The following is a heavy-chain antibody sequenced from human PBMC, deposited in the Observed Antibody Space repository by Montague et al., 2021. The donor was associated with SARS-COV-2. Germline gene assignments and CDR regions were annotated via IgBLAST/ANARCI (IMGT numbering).Heavy chain of an antibody. D-gene: IGHD6-13*01. CDR2: ISSSRSYI. CDR1: GFTFSSYS. CDR3: ARSYSSSWYFVIGMDV. Sequence: SLRLSCAASGFTFSSYSMNWVRQAPGKGLEWGSSISSSRSYIYYAESVKGRFTISRDNAKNSLYLQMNSLRAEDTTVYYCARSYSSSWYFVIGMDVWGQGTTVTVSS. V-gene: IGHV3-21*01. J-gene: IGHJ6*02.